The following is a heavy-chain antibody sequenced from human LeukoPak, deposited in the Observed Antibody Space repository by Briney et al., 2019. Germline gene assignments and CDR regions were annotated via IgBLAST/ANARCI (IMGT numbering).Heavy chain of an antibody. Sequence: PGGSLRLPCAASGFTFSSYSMNWVRQAPGKGLEWVSSISSSSTYIYYADSVKGRFTISRDNAKNSLYLQMNSLRAEDTAVYYCARDDGYGGNNFDYWGQGTLVTVSS. CDR2: ISSSSTYI. CDR3: ARDDGYGGNNFDY. CDR1: GFTFSSYS. J-gene: IGHJ4*02. V-gene: IGHV3-21*01. D-gene: IGHD4-23*01.